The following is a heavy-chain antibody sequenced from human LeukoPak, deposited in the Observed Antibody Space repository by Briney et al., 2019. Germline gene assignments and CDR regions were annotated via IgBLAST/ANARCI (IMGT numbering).Heavy chain of an antibody. CDR3: AIWTSGNY. V-gene: IGHV3-7*01. CDR2: MDPSGSQK. J-gene: IGHJ4*02. Sequence: GGSLRLSCAASGLTFDGSWMNWVRQAPGKGLERVANMDPSGSQKRYVDSVKGRFSISKDNPGTSLYLEMYSLRAEDTAIYYCAIWTSGNYWGQGTLVTVSS. CDR1: GLTFDGSW. D-gene: IGHD1-1*01.